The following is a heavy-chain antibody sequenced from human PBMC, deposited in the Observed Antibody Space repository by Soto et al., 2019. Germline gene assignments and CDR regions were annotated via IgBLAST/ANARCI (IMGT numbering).Heavy chain of an antibody. Sequence: GASVKVSCKASGYTFTSYDINWVRQATGQGLEWMGWMNPNSGNTGYAQNFQGRVTMTRDTSISTAYMEVSSLTSDDTAVYYCGSPRSGQSPDVGHWGHGTVVTVSS. CDR2: MNPNSGNT. D-gene: IGHD2-15*01. V-gene: IGHV1-8*01. CDR3: GSPRSGQSPDVGH. J-gene: IGHJ4*01. CDR1: GYTFTSYD.